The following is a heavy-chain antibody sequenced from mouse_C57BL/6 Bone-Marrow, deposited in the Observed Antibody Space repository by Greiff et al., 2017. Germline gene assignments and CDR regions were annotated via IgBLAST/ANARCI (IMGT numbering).Heavy chain of an antibody. J-gene: IGHJ2*01. CDR3: ARNYEDY. V-gene: IGHV1-26*01. CDR1: GYTFTDYY. CDR2: INPNNGGT. Sequence: EVQLQQSGPELVKPGASVKISCKASGYTFTDYYMTWVKQSPGKSLEWIGDINPNNGGTSYNQKFKGKATLTVDKSSSTAYMQLRSLTSEDSAVYYCARNYEDYWGQGTTLTVSS. D-gene: IGHD1-1*01.